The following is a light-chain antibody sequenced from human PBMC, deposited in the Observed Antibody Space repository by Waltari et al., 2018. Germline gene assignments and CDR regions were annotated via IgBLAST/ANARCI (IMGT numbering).Light chain of an antibody. CDR3: QQRYTSPYT. Sequence: SVLSSSNNNDYLGWYEQKPGLPPKLLISWASTRESGVPDRFSGSGSGTDFTLTISSLKAEDVAVYYCQQRYTSPYTFGQGTKLEIK. CDR1: SVLSSSNNNDY. CDR2: WAS. J-gene: IGKJ2*01. V-gene: IGKV4-1*01.